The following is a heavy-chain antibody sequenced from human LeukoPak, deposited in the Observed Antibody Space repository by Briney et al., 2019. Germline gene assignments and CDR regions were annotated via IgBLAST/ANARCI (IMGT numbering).Heavy chain of an antibody. CDR1: GFTFGDYA. D-gene: IGHD3-16*01. CDR2: IRSKAYGGTT. V-gene: IGHV3-49*04. Sequence: GGSLRLSCTASGFTFGDYAMSWVRQAPGKGLEWVGFIRSKAYGGTTEYAASVKGRFTISRDDSKSIAYLQMNSLKTEDTAVYYCTRLRLGYYYFDYWGQGTLVTVSS. J-gene: IGHJ4*02. CDR3: TRLRLGYYYFDY.